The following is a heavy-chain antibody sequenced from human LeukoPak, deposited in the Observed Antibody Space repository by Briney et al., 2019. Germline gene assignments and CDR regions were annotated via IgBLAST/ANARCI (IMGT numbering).Heavy chain of an antibody. V-gene: IGHV3-30*04. D-gene: IGHD5-24*01. CDR3: ARALGDGYHWFDP. J-gene: IGHJ5*02. CDR1: GFTFSSYA. CDR2: ISYDGSNK. Sequence: GGSLRLSCAASGFTFSSYAMHWVRQAPGKGLEWVAVISYDGSNKYYADSVKGRFTISRDNSKNTLYLQMNSLRAEDTAVYYCARALGDGYHWFDPWGQGALVTVSS.